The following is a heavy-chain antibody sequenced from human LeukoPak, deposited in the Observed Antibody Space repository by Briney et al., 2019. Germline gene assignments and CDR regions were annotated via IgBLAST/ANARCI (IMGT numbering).Heavy chain of an antibody. V-gene: IGHV3-23*01. CDR3: AKDHRAYCGGDCVDFDY. CDR1: GFTFSSYA. J-gene: IGHJ4*02. D-gene: IGHD2-21*02. Sequence: GGSPRLSCAASGFTFSSYAMSWVRQAPGKGLEWVSAISGSGGSTYYADSVKGRFTISRDNSKNTLYLQMNSLRAEDTAVYYCAKDHRAYCGGDCVDFDYWGQGTLVAVSS. CDR2: ISGSGGST.